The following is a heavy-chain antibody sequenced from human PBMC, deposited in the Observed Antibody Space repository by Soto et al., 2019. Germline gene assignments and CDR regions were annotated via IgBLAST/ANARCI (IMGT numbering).Heavy chain of an antibody. D-gene: IGHD2-15*01. CDR3: ATAGYCGGGCCLPEAFDI. CDR1: GYTLTELS. J-gene: IGHJ3*02. Sequence: ASVKVSCKVSGYTLTELSMHWVRQAPGKGLEWMGGFDPEDGETIYAQKFQGRITMTEDTSTDTAYMELSSLRSEDTAVYYCATAGYCGGGCCLPEAFDIWGQGTMVTVSS. V-gene: IGHV1-24*01. CDR2: FDPEDGET.